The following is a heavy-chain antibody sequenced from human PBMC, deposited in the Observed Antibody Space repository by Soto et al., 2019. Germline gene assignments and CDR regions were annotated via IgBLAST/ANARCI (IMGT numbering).Heavy chain of an antibody. CDR3: ARMYSSSSSDAFDI. D-gene: IGHD6-6*01. J-gene: IGHJ3*02. Sequence: QLQLQELGPGLVEPSETLSLTCTVSGGSISSNNYYWGWIRQPPGKGLEWIGSIYYSGSTYYNPSLKSRVKIYVATSKTQFSLMWSSVTAAETAVYYCARMYSSSSSDAFDIWCQGSMASVS. V-gene: IGHV4-39*01. CDR1: GGSISSNNYY. CDR2: IYYSGST.